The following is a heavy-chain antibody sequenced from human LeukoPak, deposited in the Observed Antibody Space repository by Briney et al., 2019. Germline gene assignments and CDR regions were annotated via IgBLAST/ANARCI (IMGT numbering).Heavy chain of an antibody. V-gene: IGHV3-23*01. CDR1: GVTFSSYA. J-gene: IGHJ4*02. Sequence: GGSLRLSCAASGVTFSSYALSWVRQAPGKGLEWVSAISGSGGSTYYADSVKGRFAISRDNPENTLYLQMNSLRAEDTAVYYCAKDGHLTMIVVVITFLWLDYWGQGTLVTVSS. CDR3: AKDGHLTMIVVVITFLWLDY. CDR2: ISGSGGST. D-gene: IGHD3-22*01.